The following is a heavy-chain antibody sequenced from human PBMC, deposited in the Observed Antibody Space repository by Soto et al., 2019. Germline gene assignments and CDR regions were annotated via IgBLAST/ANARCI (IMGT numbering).Heavy chain of an antibody. V-gene: IGHV1-3*01. CDR2: INAGNGNT. Sequence: QVRLVQSGAEVKKPGASVKVSCKASGYTFTSYAMHWVRQAPGQRLEWMGWINAGNGNTKYSQKFQGRVTITRDTSASTAYMELSSLRSEDTTVYYCARGPGGPDGPGDYWGQGTLVTVSS. D-gene: IGHD2-15*01. J-gene: IGHJ4*02. CDR1: GYTFTSYA. CDR3: ARGPGGPDGPGDY.